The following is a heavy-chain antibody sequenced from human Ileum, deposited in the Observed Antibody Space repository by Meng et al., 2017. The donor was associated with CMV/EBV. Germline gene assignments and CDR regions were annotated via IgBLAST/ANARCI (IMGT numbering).Heavy chain of an antibody. CDR3: VRGNGLSLDF. V-gene: IGHV3-74*01. Sequence: GESLKISCAASGFPFSGFWMHWVRQRPGKGLEWVARINTDWSGTSYADSVKGRLTISRDNAKNTVYLEVNNLRADDTAVYFCVRGNGLSLDFWGQGTLVTVSS. CDR2: INTDWSGT. CDR1: GFPFSGFW. D-gene: IGHD2-8*01. J-gene: IGHJ4*02.